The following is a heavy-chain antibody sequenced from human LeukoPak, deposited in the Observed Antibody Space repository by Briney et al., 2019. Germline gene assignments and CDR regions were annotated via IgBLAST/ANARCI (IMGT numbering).Heavy chain of an antibody. J-gene: IGHJ5*02. CDR1: GFTFSSYS. CDR2: ISSSSSYI. Sequence: GGSLRLSCAASGFTFSSYSMNWVRQAPGKGLEWVPSISSSSSYIYYADSVKGRFTISRDNAKNSLYLQMNSLRAEGTAVYYCARAGVVPAATKSGEENNWFDPWGQGTLVTVSS. CDR3: ARAGVVPAATKSGEENNWFDP. D-gene: IGHD2-2*01. V-gene: IGHV3-21*01.